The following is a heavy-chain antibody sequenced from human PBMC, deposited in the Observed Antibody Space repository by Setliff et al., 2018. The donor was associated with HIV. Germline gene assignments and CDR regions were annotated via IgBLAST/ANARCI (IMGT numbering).Heavy chain of an antibody. Sequence: PSETLSLTCTVSGYSISSDYYWGWIRQPPGKGLEWIGNIYHSGSTYYNPSLKSRVTISVDTSKNQFSLKLSSVTAADTAVYYCARILLYDSSAYFVNAFDIWGQGTVVTVSS. V-gene: IGHV4-38-2*02. CDR3: ARILLYDSSAYFVNAFDI. D-gene: IGHD3-22*01. CDR2: IYHSGST. CDR1: GYSISSDYY. J-gene: IGHJ3*02.